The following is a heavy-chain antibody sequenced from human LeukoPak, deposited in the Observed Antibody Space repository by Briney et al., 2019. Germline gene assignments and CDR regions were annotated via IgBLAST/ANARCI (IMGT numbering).Heavy chain of an antibody. Sequence: QPGGSLRLSCAASGFTFSSYGMSWVRQAPGKGLEWVANIKQDGSEKYYVDSVKGRFTISRDNAKNSLYLQMNSLRAEDTAVYYCARRLGVDYWGQGTLVTVSS. CDR3: ARRLGVDY. J-gene: IGHJ4*02. V-gene: IGHV3-7*01. CDR1: GFTFSSYG. CDR2: IKQDGSEK.